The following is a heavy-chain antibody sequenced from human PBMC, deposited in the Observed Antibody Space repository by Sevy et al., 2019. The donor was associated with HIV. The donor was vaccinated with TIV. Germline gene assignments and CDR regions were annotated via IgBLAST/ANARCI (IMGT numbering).Heavy chain of an antibody. V-gene: IGHV3-30-3*01. Sequence: GGSLRLSCAASGFPFRSYTMHWVRQAPGKGLEWVALISHDGTNKYYGDSVRGRCTISRDNSKDTLFLEMNSLRPEDMALYYCARDWIGDYYYDRTTYTFDSWGQGTLVTVSS. CDR3: ARDWIGDYYYDRTTYTFDS. D-gene: IGHD3-22*01. CDR2: ISHDGTNK. CDR1: GFPFRSYT. J-gene: IGHJ4*02.